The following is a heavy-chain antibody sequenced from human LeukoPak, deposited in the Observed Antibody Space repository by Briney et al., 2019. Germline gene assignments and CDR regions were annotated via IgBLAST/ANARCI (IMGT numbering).Heavy chain of an antibody. CDR3: VIDLGDYNDF. V-gene: IGHV3-33*01. Sequence: GGSLRLSCAASGFTFNNYGMHWVRQAPGKGLEWMALIWYDGSNKYYADSVKGRFTISRDNSKNTLYLQMNSLRAEDTAVYYCVIDLGDYNDFWGQGTLVSVSS. J-gene: IGHJ4*02. CDR2: IWYDGSNK. D-gene: IGHD2-15*01. CDR1: GFTFNNYG.